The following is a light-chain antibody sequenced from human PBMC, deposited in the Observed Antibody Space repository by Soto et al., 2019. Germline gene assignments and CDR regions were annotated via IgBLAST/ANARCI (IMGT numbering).Light chain of an antibody. J-gene: IGKJ4*01. Sequence: GLTQSLDALSLPPGEKATLSCRASQSITSYLAGYQQKPGQAPRLLIYDASNRATGIQARFSGSGSGTDFTLTISSLEPEDFAVDCCPLRTIWLITSVGGTNVDI. CDR3: PLRTIWLIT. CDR1: QSITSY. V-gene: IGKV3-11*01. CDR2: DAS.